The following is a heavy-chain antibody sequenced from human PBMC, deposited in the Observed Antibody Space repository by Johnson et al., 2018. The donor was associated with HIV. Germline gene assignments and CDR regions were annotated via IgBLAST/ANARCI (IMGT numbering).Heavy chain of an antibody. D-gene: IGHD6-6*01. CDR1: GFTFSSYD. CDR3: ARDGEDSTSSSGAFDI. CDR2: IGTAGDT. V-gene: IGHV3-13*01. Sequence: MLLVESWGVVVQPGGSLRLSCAASGFTFSSYDMHWVRQVTGKGLEWVSAIGTAGDTYYPGSVQGRFTISRENAKNTLYLQMNSLRAEDTAVYYCARDGEDSTSSSGAFDIWGQGTMVTVSS. J-gene: IGHJ3*02.